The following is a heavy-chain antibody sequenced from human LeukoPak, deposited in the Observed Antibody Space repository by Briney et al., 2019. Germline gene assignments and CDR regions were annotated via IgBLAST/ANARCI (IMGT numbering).Heavy chain of an antibody. CDR1: GGTFSSYA. D-gene: IGHD2-2*01. CDR2: IIPIFGTA. J-gene: IGHJ4*02. V-gene: IGHV1-69*05. Sequence: ASVKVSCKASGGTFSSYAISWVRQAPGQGLEWMGGIIPIFGTANYAQKFQGRVTITTDESTSTAYMELSSLRSEDTAVYYCARGEVRAAAPGPYFDYWGQGTLVTVSS. CDR3: ARGEVRAAAPGPYFDY.